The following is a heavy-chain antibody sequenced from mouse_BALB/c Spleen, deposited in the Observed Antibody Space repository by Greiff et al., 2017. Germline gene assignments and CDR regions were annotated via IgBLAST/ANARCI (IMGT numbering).Heavy chain of an antibody. CDR1: GFTFSSYA. V-gene: IGHV5-9-4*01. J-gene: IGHJ3*01. Sequence: DVQLQESGGGLVKPGGSLKLSCAASGFTFSSYAMSWVRQSPEKRLEWVAAISSGGSYTYYPDTVTGRFTISRDNAKNTLYLEMSSLRSEDTAMYYCARERAFAYWGQGTLVTVSA. CDR3: ARERAFAY. D-gene: IGHD3-1*01. CDR2: ISSGGSYT.